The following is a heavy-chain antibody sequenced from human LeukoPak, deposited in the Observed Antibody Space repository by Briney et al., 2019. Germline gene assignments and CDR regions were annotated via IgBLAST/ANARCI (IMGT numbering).Heavy chain of an antibody. Sequence: SETLSLTCTVSGGSVSSGSYYWSWIRQPPGKGLEWIGYIYYSGSTNYNPSLKSRVTISVDTSKNQFSLKLSSVHAADTAVYYCARDRATMVRGVIRAFDIWGQGTMVTVSS. V-gene: IGHV4-61*01. J-gene: IGHJ3*02. CDR2: IYYSGST. CDR3: ARDRATMVRGVIRAFDI. D-gene: IGHD3-10*01. CDR1: GGSVSSGSYY.